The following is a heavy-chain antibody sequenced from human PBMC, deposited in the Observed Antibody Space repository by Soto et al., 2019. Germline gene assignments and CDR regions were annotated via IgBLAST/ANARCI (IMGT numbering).Heavy chain of an antibody. CDR1: GFSFSTYA. J-gene: IGHJ4*02. CDR3: AREEYKYHLGALDF. V-gene: IGHV3-30-3*01. D-gene: IGHD3-10*01. CDR2: VSYDGGTR. Sequence: QVQLVESGGGVVQPGRSLRLSCAASGFSFSTYAMQWVRQAPGKGLEWVAVVSYDGGTRFYADSVKGRFTISRDNSKNTMYLDINSLTIEDTAVCYCAREEYKYHLGALDFWGRGALVTVSS.